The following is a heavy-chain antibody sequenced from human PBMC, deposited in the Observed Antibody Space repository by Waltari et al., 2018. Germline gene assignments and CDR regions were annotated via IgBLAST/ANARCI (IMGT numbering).Heavy chain of an antibody. V-gene: IGHV3-23*04. J-gene: IGHJ1*01. CDR2: LGGSGGST. CDR3: AKDPEAVAGPEYFQH. CDR1: GFTFSSYA. D-gene: IGHD6-19*01. Sequence: EVQLVESGGGLVQPGGSLRLSCAASGFTFSSYAMSWVRQAPGKGLAWVSALGGSGGSTYYADSVKGRFTISRDNSKNTLYLQMNSLRAEDTAVYYCAKDPEAVAGPEYFQHWGQGTLVTVSS.